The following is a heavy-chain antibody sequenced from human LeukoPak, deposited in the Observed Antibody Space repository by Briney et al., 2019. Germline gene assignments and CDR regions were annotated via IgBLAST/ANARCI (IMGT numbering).Heavy chain of an antibody. V-gene: IGHV3-21*01. D-gene: IGHD6-13*01. Sequence: PGGSLRLSCVASGFTFSSRDWMTWVRQAPGKGLEWVSSISSSSSYIYYADSVKGRFTISRDNAKNSLYLQMNSLRAEDTAVYYCARAGIAAAGPRHYYYYYMDVWGKGTTVTVSS. J-gene: IGHJ6*03. CDR2: ISSSSSYI. CDR3: ARAGIAAAGPRHYYYYYMDV. CDR1: GFTFSSRDW.